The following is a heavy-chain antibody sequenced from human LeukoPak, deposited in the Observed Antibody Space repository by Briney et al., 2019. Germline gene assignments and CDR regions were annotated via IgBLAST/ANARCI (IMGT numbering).Heavy chain of an antibody. D-gene: IGHD3-10*01. Sequence: ASVKGSCKASGYTFTGYYMHWVRQAPGQGLEWMGRINPNSGGTNYAQKFQGRVTMTRDTSISTAYMELSRLRSDDTAVYYCARDQEYGSGSYPYWGQGTLVTVSS. V-gene: IGHV1-2*06. CDR1: GYTFTGYY. J-gene: IGHJ4*02. CDR2: INPNSGGT. CDR3: ARDQEYGSGSYPY.